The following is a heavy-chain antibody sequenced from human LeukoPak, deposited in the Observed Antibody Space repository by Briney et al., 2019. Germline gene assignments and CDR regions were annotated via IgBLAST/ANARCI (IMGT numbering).Heavy chain of an antibody. J-gene: IGHJ4*02. Sequence: GGSLRLSCAASGFTFSSYVMSWVRQAPGKGLEWVSSISNSGGSTYYADSVKGRFTISRDNSKNTLYLQMNSLRAEDTAVYYCAKDGSITMIVVVISYFDYWGQGTLVTVSS. D-gene: IGHD3-22*01. CDR1: GFTFSSYV. CDR2: ISNSGGST. CDR3: AKDGSITMIVVVISYFDY. V-gene: IGHV3-23*01.